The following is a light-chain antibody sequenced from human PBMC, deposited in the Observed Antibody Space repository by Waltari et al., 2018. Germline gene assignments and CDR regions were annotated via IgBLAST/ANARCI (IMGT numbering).Light chain of an antibody. CDR3: QSSNSAPPT. J-gene: IGKJ4*01. V-gene: IGKV1-27*01. Sequence: DIQMTQSPSSLSASVGVTVTISCRASQGISNYLAWYQQKPGKVPKLLIYTASALLSGVPSRFSGSASGTDFTLTISSLQPEDVATYYCQSSNSAPPTFGGGTKVEI. CDR2: TAS. CDR1: QGISNY.